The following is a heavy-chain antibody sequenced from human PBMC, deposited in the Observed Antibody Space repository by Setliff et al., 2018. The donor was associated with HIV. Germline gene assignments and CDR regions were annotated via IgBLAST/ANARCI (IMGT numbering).Heavy chain of an antibody. J-gene: IGHJ4*02. Sequence: ASVKVSCKASGGTFNTYTITWVRQAPGQGLEWMGWINPNIGGTNSAQKFQGRVTMTRDTSVTTVYMELTSLRSDDTAVYYCARKDGVGYCDSNSCYGIGPIDFWGQGSLVTVSS. V-gene: IGHV1-2*02. CDR1: GGTFNTYT. CDR3: ARKDGVGYCDSNSCYGIGPIDF. D-gene: IGHD2-2*01. CDR2: INPNIGGT.